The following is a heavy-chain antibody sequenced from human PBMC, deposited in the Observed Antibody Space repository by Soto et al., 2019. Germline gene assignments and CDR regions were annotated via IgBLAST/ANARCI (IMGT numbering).Heavy chain of an antibody. CDR3: ARGVYNTIFGVISLGY. CDR2: INHSGST. Sequence: SETLSLTCAVYGGTFSGYYWSWIRQPPGKGLEWIGEINHSGSTNYNPSLKSRATISVDTSKNQFSLKLSSVTAADAALYYCARGVYNTIFGVISLGYWSQGTLVTVSS. D-gene: IGHD3-3*01. V-gene: IGHV4-34*01. CDR1: GGTFSGYY. J-gene: IGHJ4*02.